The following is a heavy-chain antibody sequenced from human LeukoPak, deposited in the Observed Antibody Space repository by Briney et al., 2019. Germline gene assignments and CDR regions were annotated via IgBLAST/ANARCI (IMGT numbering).Heavy chain of an antibody. CDR1: GGSFSDYY. J-gene: IGHJ4*02. Sequence: SETLSLTCAVYGGSFSDYYWSWIRQPPGKGLEWIGEINHSGSTNYNPSLKSRVTISVDTSKNQYSLKLRSVTAADTAEYYCARPSGDILTGYYGLWGQGTLVTVSS. D-gene: IGHD3-9*01. CDR2: INHSGST. V-gene: IGHV4-34*01. CDR3: ARPSGDILTGYYGL.